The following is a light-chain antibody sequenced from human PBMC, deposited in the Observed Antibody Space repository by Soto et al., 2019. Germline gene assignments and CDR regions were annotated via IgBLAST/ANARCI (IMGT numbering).Light chain of an antibody. CDR3: EQYYNTPPT. V-gene: IGKV4-1*01. Sequence: DIVMTQSPDSLAVSLGERATINCKSSQSVFYSSNNKNYLAWYQQKPGQPPKLLIYWASTRESGVPDRFSGSGSGTDFTPTITSLQAEDVAVYYYEQYYNTPPTFGPGTKVNVK. CDR1: QSVFYSSNNKNY. J-gene: IGKJ3*01. CDR2: WAS.